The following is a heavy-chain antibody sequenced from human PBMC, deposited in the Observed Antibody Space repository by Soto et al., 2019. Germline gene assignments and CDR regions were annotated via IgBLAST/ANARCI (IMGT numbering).Heavy chain of an antibody. V-gene: IGHV1-69*12. D-gene: IGHD3-3*01. CDR2: LIPIFGTA. CDR3: ATSRGGILEY. CDR1: GGTFSSYA. Sequence: QVQLVQSGAEVKKPGSSVKVSCKASGGTFSSYAISWVRQAPGQGLEWMGGLIPIFGTANYAQKFQGKVKLLXDEATSTAYMELSSLRSEDTAGYYWATSRGGILEYWGQGTLVTVSS. J-gene: IGHJ4*02.